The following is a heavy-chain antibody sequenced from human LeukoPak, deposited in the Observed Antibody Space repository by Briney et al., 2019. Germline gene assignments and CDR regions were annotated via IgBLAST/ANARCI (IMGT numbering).Heavy chain of an antibody. V-gene: IGHV3-11*04. CDR1: GFTFSDYY. D-gene: IGHD5-18*01. Sequence: PGGSLRLSCAASGFTFSDYYMSWIRQAPGKGLEWVSYISSGGSSIHYADSVKGRFTISRDNAKNSLYLQMNSLRAEDTALYYCARDTAMVDDAFDIWGQGTMVTVSS. CDR3: ARDTAMVDDAFDI. CDR2: ISSGGSSI. J-gene: IGHJ3*02.